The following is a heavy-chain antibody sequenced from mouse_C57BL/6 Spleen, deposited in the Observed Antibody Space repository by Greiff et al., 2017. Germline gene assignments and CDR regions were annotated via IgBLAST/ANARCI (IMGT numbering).Heavy chain of an antibody. J-gene: IGHJ3*01. CDR3: AVYYDYDAWFAY. Sequence: QVQLQQPGAELVKPGASVKLSCKASGYTFTSYWMQWVKQRPGQGLEWIGEIDPSDSYTNYNQKFKGKATLTVDTSSSTAYMQLSSLTSEDSAVYYCAVYYDYDAWFAYWGQGTLVTVSA. V-gene: IGHV1-50*01. CDR2: IDPSDSYT. CDR1: GYTFTSYW. D-gene: IGHD2-4*01.